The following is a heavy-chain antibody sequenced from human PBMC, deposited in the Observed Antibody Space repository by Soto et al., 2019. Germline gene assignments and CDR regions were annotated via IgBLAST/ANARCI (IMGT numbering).Heavy chain of an antibody. CDR3: AKGGRQSGGWYAPDY. V-gene: IGHV3-23*01. CDR2: INLSGGGT. D-gene: IGHD6-19*01. J-gene: IGHJ4*02. Sequence: EVQLLESGGGLVQPGGSLRLSCAASGFIFSSFAMSWVRQAPGKGLEWVSTINLSGGGTYYADSVKGRFTISRDNSKNTLYLPVDSLRAGDTAVYYCAKGGRQSGGWYAPDYWGQGILVTVSS. CDR1: GFIFSSFA.